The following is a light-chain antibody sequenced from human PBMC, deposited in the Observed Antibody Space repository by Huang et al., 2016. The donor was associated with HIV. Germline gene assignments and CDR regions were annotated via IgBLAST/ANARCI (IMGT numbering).Light chain of an antibody. CDR3: QQTCVDPPEDT. J-gene: IGKJ2*01. Sequence: DIEMTQSPSSLSASVGDTVTISCRAGDNLDTYLHWYQLKPGEAPKLLISGASNLHTGVPLRFRGSGSGTYLTLTINSLHPEDLATYFCQQTCVDPPEDTFGQGTRLEIK. CDR2: GAS. V-gene: IGKV1-39*01. CDR1: DNLDTY.